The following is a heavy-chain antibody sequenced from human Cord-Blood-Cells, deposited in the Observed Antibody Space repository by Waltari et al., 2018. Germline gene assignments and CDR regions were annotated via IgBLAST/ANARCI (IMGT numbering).Heavy chain of an antibody. CDR1: GGSFSGYS. CDR3: ARGLGFLEWLYYYYYMDV. CDR2: INHSGST. V-gene: IGHV4-34*01. J-gene: IGHJ6*03. Sequence: QVQLQQWGAGLLKPSETLSLTCAVYGGSFSGYSWSWIRQPPGKGLEWIGEINHSGSTNYNPSLKSRVTISVATSKNQCSLKLSSVTAADTAVYYCARGLGFLEWLYYYYYMDVWGKGTTVTVSS. D-gene: IGHD3-3*01.